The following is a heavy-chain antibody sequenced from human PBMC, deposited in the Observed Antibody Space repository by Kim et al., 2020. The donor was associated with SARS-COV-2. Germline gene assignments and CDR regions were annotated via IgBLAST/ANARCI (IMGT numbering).Heavy chain of an antibody. CDR3: AKDNSRSPLRYSEGWV. Sequence: GGSLRLSCAVSGVYFSSYGMTWVRQAPGKGLEWVAAVSGSGGTTYYIDSVKGRFTISRDNSQNTLYLQMNSLTVDDTAIYYCAKDNSRSPLRYSEGWVW. D-gene: IGHD5-18*01. CDR1: GVYFSSYG. CDR2: VSGSGGTT. J-gene: IGHJ3*01. V-gene: IGHV3-23*01.